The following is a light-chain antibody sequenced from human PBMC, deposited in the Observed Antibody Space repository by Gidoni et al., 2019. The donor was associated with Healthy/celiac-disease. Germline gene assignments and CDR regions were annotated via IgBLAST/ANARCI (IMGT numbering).Light chain of an antibody. CDR3: QQYDNLSFT. V-gene: IGKV1-33*01. J-gene: IGKJ3*01. CDR1: QDISNY. CDR2: EAS. Sequence: DIQMTQSPSSLSASVGDRVTITCQASQDISNYLNWYQQKPGKAPKLLIYEASNLETGVPSRFSGSGSGTDFTFTISSLQPEDIATYYCQQYDNLSFTFGPGTKVEIK.